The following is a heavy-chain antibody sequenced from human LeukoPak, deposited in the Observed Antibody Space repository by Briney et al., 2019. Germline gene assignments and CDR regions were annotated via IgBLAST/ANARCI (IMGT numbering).Heavy chain of an antibody. D-gene: IGHD3-22*01. CDR2: INHSGST. Sequence: PSETLSLTCAVYGGSFSGYYWSWIRQPPGKGLEWIGEINHSGSTNYDPSLKSRVTISVDTSKNQFSLKLSSVTAADTAVYYCARGWVSDYWGQGTLVTVSS. CDR3: ARGWVSDY. J-gene: IGHJ4*02. V-gene: IGHV4-34*01. CDR1: GGSFSGYY.